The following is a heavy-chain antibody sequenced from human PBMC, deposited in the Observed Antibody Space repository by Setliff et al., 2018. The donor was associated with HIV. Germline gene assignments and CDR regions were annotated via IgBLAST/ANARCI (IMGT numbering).Heavy chain of an antibody. CDR1: EYMILAYK. CDR3: ARPRVFDSFDV. CDR2: ISPNNGAA. Sequence: RASVKVSCKATEYMILAYKMNWVRQAPGQGLEWIGRISPNNGAAEYAPKFQGRVIMTLDTSISTAYLEIPRLTCDDAAVYYCARPRVFDSFDVWGQGTMVTVSS. V-gene: IGHV1-2*06. J-gene: IGHJ3*01.